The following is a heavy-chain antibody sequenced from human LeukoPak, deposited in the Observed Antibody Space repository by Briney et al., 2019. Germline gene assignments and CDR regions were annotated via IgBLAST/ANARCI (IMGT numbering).Heavy chain of an antibody. CDR3: ARDYGGSSPFDY. J-gene: IGHJ4*02. V-gene: IGHV3-64*01. Sequence: GGSLRLSCAASGFTFSNYAIHWVRQAPGKGLECVSAISSIEGRIYYANSVKGRFTISRDNSKNMVFLQMGSLRAEDTAVYYCARDYGGSSPFDYWGQGTLVTVSS. CDR2: ISSIEGRI. CDR1: GFTFSNYA. D-gene: IGHD4-23*01.